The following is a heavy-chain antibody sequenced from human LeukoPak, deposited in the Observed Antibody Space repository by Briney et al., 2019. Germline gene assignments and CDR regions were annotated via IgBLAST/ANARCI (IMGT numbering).Heavy chain of an antibody. CDR1: GFTFSRYG. CDR2: ISSSSSSI. V-gene: IGHV3-21*01. CDR3: ARDYQKRTFDY. D-gene: IGHD1-1*01. Sequence: GGSLRLSCAASGFTFSRYGMHWVRQAPGKGLEWVSSISSSSSSIYYADSVKGRFTISRDDARNSLYLQMNSLRAEDTAVYYCARDYQKRTFDYWGQGTLVTVSS. J-gene: IGHJ4*02.